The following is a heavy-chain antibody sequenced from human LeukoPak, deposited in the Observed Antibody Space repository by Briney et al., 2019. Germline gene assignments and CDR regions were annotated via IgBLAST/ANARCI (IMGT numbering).Heavy chain of an antibody. CDR1: GYSFTTYW. Sequence: GESLKISCKGSGYSFTTYWIGWVRQMPGKGLEWMGIIYPGDSDTRYSPSFRGQVTISADKSISTAYLQWSSLKASDTAMYYCASGPPPYYYDTSGYYWGQGTLVTVSS. CDR2: IYPGDSDT. V-gene: IGHV5-51*01. J-gene: IGHJ4*02. D-gene: IGHD3-22*01. CDR3: ASGPPPYYYDTSGYY.